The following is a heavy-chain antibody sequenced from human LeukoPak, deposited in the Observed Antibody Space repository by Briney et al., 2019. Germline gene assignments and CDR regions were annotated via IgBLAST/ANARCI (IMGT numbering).Heavy chain of an antibody. Sequence: ASVTVSCKASGYTFTGYYMHWVRQAPGQGLEWMGWINPNSGGTNYAQKFQGRVTMTRDTSISTAYIELSRLRSDDTAVYYCARGCSTGCPDAFDIWGQGTMVTVSS. CDR3: ARGCSTGCPDAFDI. CDR2: INPNSGGT. J-gene: IGHJ3*02. CDR1: GYTFTGYY. D-gene: IGHD2-2*01. V-gene: IGHV1-2*02.